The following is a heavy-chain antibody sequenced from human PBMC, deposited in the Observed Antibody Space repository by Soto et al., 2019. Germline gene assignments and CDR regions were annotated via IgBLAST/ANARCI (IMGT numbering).Heavy chain of an antibody. D-gene: IGHD3-22*01. CDR2: ISYGGSNK. J-gene: IGHJ4*02. Sequence: PGGSLRLSCAAPGFTFSSYGMHWVGQAPGKGLEWVAVISYGGSNKYYADSVKGRFTISRDNSKNTLYLQMNSLRAEDTAVYYFAKEVSGDYYDSSGPFDYWGQGTLVTVSS. CDR3: AKEVSGDYYDSSGPFDY. V-gene: IGHV3-30*18. CDR1: GFTFSSYG.